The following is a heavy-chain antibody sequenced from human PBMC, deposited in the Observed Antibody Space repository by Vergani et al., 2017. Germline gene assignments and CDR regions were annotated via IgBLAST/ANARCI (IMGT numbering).Heavy chain of an antibody. V-gene: IGHV3-11*03. CDR3: ARRAPGMVGGMDV. D-gene: IGHD1-26*01. CDR2: ISSSSSYT. Sequence: VQLLESGGGLVQPGGSLRLSCAASGFTFSDYYMSWIRQAPGKGLEWVSYISSSSSYTNYADSVKGRFTISRDNAKNSLYLQMNSLRAEDTAVYYCARRAPGMVGGMDVWGQGTTVTVSS. J-gene: IGHJ6*02. CDR1: GFTFSDYY.